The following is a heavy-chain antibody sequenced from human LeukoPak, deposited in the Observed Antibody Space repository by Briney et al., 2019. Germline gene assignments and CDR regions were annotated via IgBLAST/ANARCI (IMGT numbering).Heavy chain of an antibody. CDR3: ARGVTARGFYYYMDI. D-gene: IGHD2-21*02. J-gene: IGHJ6*03. Sequence: ASVKVSCKASGYTFSGYYMHWVRRAPGQGLEWMGRINPNSGGTNYAQKFQGRVTMTRDTSITTAYMELSSLRSDDTAVYSCARGVTARGFYYYMDIWGKGTTVTISS. CDR2: INPNSGGT. CDR1: GYTFSGYY. V-gene: IGHV1-2*06.